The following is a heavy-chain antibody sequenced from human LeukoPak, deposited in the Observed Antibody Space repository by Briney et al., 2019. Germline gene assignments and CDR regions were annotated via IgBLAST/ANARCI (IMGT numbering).Heavy chain of an antibody. CDR3: ARGGHSSGYFFDY. V-gene: IGHV1-8*01. Sequence: GASVKVSCKASGYTFTSYDINWVRQATGQGLEWMGWMNPNSGNTGYAQKFQGRVNMTRNTSITPAYMELSSLGSEDTAVYYCARGGHSSGYFFDYWGQGTLVTVSS. D-gene: IGHD3-22*01. CDR2: MNPNSGNT. J-gene: IGHJ4*02. CDR1: GYTFTSYD.